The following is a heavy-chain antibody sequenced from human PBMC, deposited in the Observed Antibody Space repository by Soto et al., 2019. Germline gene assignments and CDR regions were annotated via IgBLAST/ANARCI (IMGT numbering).Heavy chain of an antibody. CDR3: ALALGPTTGLDY. D-gene: IGHD1-26*01. J-gene: IGHJ4*02. V-gene: IGHV4-31*02. CDR2: IFNSGTT. Sequence: WTWIRQPPGTGLEWMGDIFNSGTTFYNPSLTSRLSISMDTSGNHFSLELRSVTAADTSVYYCALALGPTTGLDYWGQGTLVTVSS.